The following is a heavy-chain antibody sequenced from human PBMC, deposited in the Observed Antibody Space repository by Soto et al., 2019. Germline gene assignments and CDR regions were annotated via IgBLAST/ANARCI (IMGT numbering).Heavy chain of an antibody. CDR2: IWYDGSNK. D-gene: IGHD3-3*01. CDR3: ARERDFWSGARFDP. V-gene: IGHV3-33*01. CDR1: GFTFSSYG. Sequence: QVQLVESGGGVVQPGRSLRLSCAASGFTFSSYGMHWVRQAPGKGLEWVAVIWYDGSNKYYADSVKGRFTISRDNSKNALYLQMNSLRAGDAAVYYCARERDFWSGARFDPWGQGTLVTVSS. J-gene: IGHJ5*02.